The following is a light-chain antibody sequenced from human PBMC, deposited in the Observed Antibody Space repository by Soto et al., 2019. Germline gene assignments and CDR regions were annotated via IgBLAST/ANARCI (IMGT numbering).Light chain of an antibody. Sequence: QSVLTQPPSVSGAPGQRVTISCTGSSSNIGAGYNVHWYQHLPGTAPKLLIYANNNRPSGVPDRFSGSKSGTSASLAITGLQGDDDADYYCQSYDSSLRGYVFGTGTKVTVL. CDR1: SSNIGAGYN. CDR3: QSYDSSLRGYV. CDR2: ANN. J-gene: IGLJ1*01. V-gene: IGLV1-40*01.